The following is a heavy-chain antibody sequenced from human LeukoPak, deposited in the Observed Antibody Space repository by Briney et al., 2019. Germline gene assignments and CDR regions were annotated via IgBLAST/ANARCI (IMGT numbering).Heavy chain of an antibody. Sequence: ASVKVSCKASGYSFTMYYIHWVRQAPGQGLEWMGWISAYNGNTNYAQKLQGRVTMTTDTSTSTAYMELRSLRSDDTAVYYCARPGPAHAFDIWGQGTMVTVSS. J-gene: IGHJ3*02. CDR1: GYSFTMYY. V-gene: IGHV1-18*04. CDR2: ISAYNGNT. CDR3: ARPGPAHAFDI.